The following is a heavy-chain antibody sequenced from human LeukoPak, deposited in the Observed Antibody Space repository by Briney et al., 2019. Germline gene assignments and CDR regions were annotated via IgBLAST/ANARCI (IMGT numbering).Heavy chain of an antibody. D-gene: IGHD2-2*01. Sequence: GGSLRLSCAASGFTLSNYAMSWVRQAPGKGLEWVSAISGSAGSTFYADSVSGRFTISRDNSKSTLNLQMSGLRAEDTAVYYCAKAPVGVNDAFDLWGQGTMVTVSS. V-gene: IGHV3-23*01. CDR1: GFTLSNYA. J-gene: IGHJ3*01. CDR3: AKAPVGVNDAFDL. CDR2: ISGSAGST.